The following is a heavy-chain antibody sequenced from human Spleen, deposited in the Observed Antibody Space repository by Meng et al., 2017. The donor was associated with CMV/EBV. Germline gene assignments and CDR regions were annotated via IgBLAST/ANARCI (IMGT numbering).Heavy chain of an antibody. CDR3: VTDQDRSGGI. CDR2: IRFDGSNE. J-gene: IGHJ6*02. D-gene: IGHD3-16*01. Sequence: GGSLRLSCAASGFTFSSCGMHWVRQAPGKGLEWVAFIRFDGSNEYYADSVKGRFTISRDNAKNSLYLQMNSLRAEDTAVYYCVTDQDRSGGIWGQGTTVTVSS. V-gene: IGHV3-30*02. CDR1: GFTFSSCG.